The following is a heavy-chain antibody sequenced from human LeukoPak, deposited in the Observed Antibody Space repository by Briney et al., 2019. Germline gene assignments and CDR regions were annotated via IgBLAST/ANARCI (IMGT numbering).Heavy chain of an antibody. J-gene: IGHJ4*02. V-gene: IGHV4-30-4*01. CDR3: ARGERAYYYGSGSEIGY. CDR2: IYYGGST. Sequence: PSQTLSLTCSVSGGSISSGDYYWSWIRQPPGKGLEWIGYIYYGGSTYYNPSLKSRVTISVDTSKNQFSLKLSSVTAADTAVYYCARGERAYYYGSGSEIGYWGQGTLVTVSS. CDR1: GGSISSGDYY. D-gene: IGHD3-10*01.